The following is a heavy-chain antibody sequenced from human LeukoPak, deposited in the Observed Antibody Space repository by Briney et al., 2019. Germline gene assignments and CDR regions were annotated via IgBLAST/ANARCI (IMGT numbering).Heavy chain of an antibody. CDR2: ISWNSGSI. D-gene: IGHD6-13*01. CDR3: VKDMSSQYSSSWYFDY. J-gene: IGHJ4*02. V-gene: IGHV3-9*01. CDR1: GFTFDDYA. Sequence: GGSLRLSCAASGFTFDDYAMHWVRQAPGKGLEWVSGISWNSGSIGYADSVKGRFTISRDNAKNSLYLQMNSLRAEDTALYYCVKDMSSQYSSSWYFDYWGQGTLVTVSS.